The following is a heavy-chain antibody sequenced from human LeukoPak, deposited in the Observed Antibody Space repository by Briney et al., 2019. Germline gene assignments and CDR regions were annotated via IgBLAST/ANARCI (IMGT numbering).Heavy chain of an antibody. J-gene: IGHJ4*02. V-gene: IGHV1-69*02. CDR3: ASTFSPFFDY. CDR2: IIPILGIA. CDR1: GGTFSSYT. Sequence: ASVKVSCKASGGTFSSYTISWVRQAPGQGLEWMGRIIPILGIATYAKKFQGRVTITADKSTSTAYMELSSLRSEDTAVYYCASTFSPFFDYWSQRTLVTVSS.